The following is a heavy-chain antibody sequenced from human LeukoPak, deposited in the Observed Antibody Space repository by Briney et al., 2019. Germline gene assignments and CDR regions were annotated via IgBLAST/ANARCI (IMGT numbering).Heavy chain of an antibody. D-gene: IGHD2-21*02. CDR3: AKGAPEAFCDGDCSSLAFDI. Sequence: GGSLTLSCAASGFPFRTYVMHWVRQAPGKGLEWVSVISDDGVTTYYADSVKGRFTISRDNSKNTMYLQMVTLRAEDSALYYSAKGAPEAFCDGDCSSLAFDIWGQGTIGTVSS. J-gene: IGHJ3*02. V-gene: IGHV3-30*18. CDR1: GFPFRTYV. CDR2: ISDDGVTT.